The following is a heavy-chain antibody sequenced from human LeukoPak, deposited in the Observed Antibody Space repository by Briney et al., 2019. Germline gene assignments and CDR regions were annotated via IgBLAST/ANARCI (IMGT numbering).Heavy chain of an antibody. J-gene: IGHJ4*01. V-gene: IGHV3-7*01. CDR3: ARSLSSPVPNY. CDR1: GFPFSDHL. Sequence: GGSLRLSCAASGFPFSDHLMNWVRQAPGKGLEWVANMNLDGTETYYVDSVKGRFTISRDNAKNTLYLQLDSLRAEDTAVYYCARSLSSPVPNYWGQGTLVTVSS. CDR2: MNLDGTET. D-gene: IGHD3-10*02.